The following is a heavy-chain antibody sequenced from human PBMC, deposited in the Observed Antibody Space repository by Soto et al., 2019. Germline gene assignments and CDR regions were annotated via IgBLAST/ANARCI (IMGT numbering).Heavy chain of an antibody. CDR2: IYYSGRT. Sequence: SETLSLTCTVSGGSISSSSYYWGWIRQPPGKGLEWIGSIYYSGRTYYNPSLKSRVTISVDTSKNQFSLKLSSVTAADTAVYYCARHTNDVELPYFDYWGQGTLVTVSS. CDR3: ARHTNDVELPYFDY. CDR1: GGSISSSSYY. V-gene: IGHV4-39*01. J-gene: IGHJ4*02. D-gene: IGHD1-1*01.